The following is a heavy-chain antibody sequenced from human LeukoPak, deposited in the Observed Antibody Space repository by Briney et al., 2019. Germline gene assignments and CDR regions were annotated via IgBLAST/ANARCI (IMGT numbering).Heavy chain of an antibody. Sequence: GASVKVSCKASGYTFTGYYMHWVRQAPGQGLEWMGWINPKSGATNYAQNFQGRVAMTRDTSISTAYVELSGLRPDDTAVYYCARGYCSGGSCPLDYWGQGTLVTVSS. V-gene: IGHV1-2*02. CDR1: GYTFTGYY. CDR3: ARGYCSGGSCPLDY. J-gene: IGHJ4*02. CDR2: INPKSGAT. D-gene: IGHD2-15*01.